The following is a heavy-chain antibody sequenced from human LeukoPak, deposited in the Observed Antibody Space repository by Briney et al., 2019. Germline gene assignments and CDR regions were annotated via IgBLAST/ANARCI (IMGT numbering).Heavy chain of an antibody. D-gene: IGHD3-3*01. Sequence: ASAKVSCKASGYTFTGYYMHWVRQAPGQGLEWMGWINPNSGGTNYAQKFQGRVTMTRDTSISTAYMELSRLRSDDTAVYYCARDRLGASYYDFWSGEIGNYWGQGTLVTVSS. CDR3: ARDRLGASYYDFWSGEIGNY. CDR2: INPNSGGT. CDR1: GYTFTGYY. V-gene: IGHV1-2*02. J-gene: IGHJ4*02.